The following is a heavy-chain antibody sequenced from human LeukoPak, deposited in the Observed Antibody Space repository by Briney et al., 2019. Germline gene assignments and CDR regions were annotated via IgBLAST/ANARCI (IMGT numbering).Heavy chain of an antibody. Sequence: GGSLRLSCAASGFTFSSYSMNWVRQAPGKGLEWVSSISSSSSYIYYADSVKGRLTISRDNAKNSLYLQMNSLRAEDTAVYYCANSDDFSETRGTWFDPWGQGTLVTVSS. V-gene: IGHV3-21*01. J-gene: IGHJ5*02. CDR2: ISSSSSYI. CDR3: ANSDDFSETRGTWFDP. CDR1: GFTFSSYS. D-gene: IGHD3-3*01.